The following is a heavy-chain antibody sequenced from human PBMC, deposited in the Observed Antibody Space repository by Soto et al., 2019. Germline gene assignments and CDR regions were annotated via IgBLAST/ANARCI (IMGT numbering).Heavy chain of an antibody. J-gene: IGHJ6*02. Sequence: EALSLTCLVSGFPISSPYSWGWIRQPPGKGLEWIGSISHTGTTSYSPSLTSRVSISVDTSKNQVSLKLTSVTAADTAVYFCARVTMVIRDSDHFGVDVWGHGTTVTVSS. D-gene: IGHD4-17*01. CDR2: ISHTGTT. V-gene: IGHV4-38-2*02. CDR1: GFPISSPYS. CDR3: ARVTMVIRDSDHFGVDV.